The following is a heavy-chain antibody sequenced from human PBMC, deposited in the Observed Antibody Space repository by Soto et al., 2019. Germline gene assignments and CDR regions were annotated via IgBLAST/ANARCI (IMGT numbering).Heavy chain of an antibody. CDR3: ARGFPIGWYTYYFDL. V-gene: IGHV4-59*08. J-gene: IGHJ4*02. Sequence: SETLSLTCTVSGASISGYHWSWIRQPPGKGLEWIGYIYYTGSTNYNPSLKSRVTMSVDTSKNQFSLKLNSVTAADTAVYYCARGFPIGWYTYYFDLWGQGPLVTVSS. D-gene: IGHD6-19*01. CDR1: GASISGYH. CDR2: IYYTGST.